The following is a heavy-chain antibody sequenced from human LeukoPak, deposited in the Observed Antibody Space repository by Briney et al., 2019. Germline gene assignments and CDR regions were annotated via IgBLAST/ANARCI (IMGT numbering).Heavy chain of an antibody. D-gene: IGHD3-9*01. CDR2: INPNSGGT. CDR3: ARDHYDILTGYFNP. Sequence: ASVEVSCKASGYTFTGYYMHWVRQAPGQGLEWMGWINPNSGGTNYAQKFQGRVTMTKDTSISTAYMELSRLRSDDTAVYYCARDHYDILTGYFNPWGQGTLVTVSS. CDR1: GYTFTGYY. J-gene: IGHJ5*02. V-gene: IGHV1-2*02.